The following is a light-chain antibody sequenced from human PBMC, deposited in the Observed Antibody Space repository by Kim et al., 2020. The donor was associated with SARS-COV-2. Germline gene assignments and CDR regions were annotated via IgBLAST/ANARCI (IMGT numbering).Light chain of an antibody. CDR3: QQRSNWLT. Sequence: SVSTSLAWYQQQPGQAPKLLIYDASKRATGIPARFSGSGSGTDFTLTISSLQPEDFAVYFCQQRSNWLTFGGGTKLEI. V-gene: IGKV3-11*01. CDR2: DAS. J-gene: IGKJ4*01. CDR1: SVSTS.